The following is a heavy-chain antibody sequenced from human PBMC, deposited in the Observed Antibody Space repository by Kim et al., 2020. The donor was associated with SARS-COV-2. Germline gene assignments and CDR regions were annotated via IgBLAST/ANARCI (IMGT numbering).Heavy chain of an antibody. CDR1: GFTFSSYA. Sequence: GGSLRLSCAASGFTFSSYAMHWVHQAPGKGLEWVAVISYDGSNKYYVDSVKGRFTISRDNSKNTLYLQMNSLRAEDTAVYYCARDRYCSSTSCYLGYYYYYYGMDVWGQGTTVTVSS. D-gene: IGHD2-2*01. CDR3: ARDRYCSSTSCYLGYYYYYYGMDV. CDR2: ISYDGSNK. J-gene: IGHJ6*02. V-gene: IGHV3-30*04.